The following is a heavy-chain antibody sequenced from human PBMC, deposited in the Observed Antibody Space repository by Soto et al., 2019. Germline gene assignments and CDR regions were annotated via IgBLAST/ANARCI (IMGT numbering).Heavy chain of an antibody. CDR1: GFTFSSYS. V-gene: IGHV3-21*01. J-gene: IGHJ6*02. CDR2: ISNSSSYI. D-gene: IGHD4-17*01. CDR3: ARDLVASTTVTTLFLDYYYYYGMDV. Sequence: GGALRISRGAPGFTFSSYSMKWGRPAPGEGLEGVSSISNSSSYIYYADSVKGRFTISRDNAKNSLYLQMNSLRAEDTAVYYCARDLVASTTVTTLFLDYYYYYGMDVWGQGTTVTVSS.